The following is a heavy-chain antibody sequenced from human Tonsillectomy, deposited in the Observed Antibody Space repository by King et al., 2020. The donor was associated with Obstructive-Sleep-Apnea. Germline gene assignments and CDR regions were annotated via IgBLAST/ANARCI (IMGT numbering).Heavy chain of an antibody. Sequence: VQLVEAGGGLVKPGGSLRLSCVASGFIFSTCGMNWVRQAPGKGMEWVSAISSTSTYIYYSDSVKGRFTISRNNAKNSVYLQMDSLIAEDTAVYFCAREGELPTIPFEYWGQGTLVTVSS. CDR3: AREGELPTIPFEY. CDR1: GFIFSTCG. CDR2: ISSTSTYI. V-gene: IGHV3-21*01. J-gene: IGHJ4*02. D-gene: IGHD5-24*01.